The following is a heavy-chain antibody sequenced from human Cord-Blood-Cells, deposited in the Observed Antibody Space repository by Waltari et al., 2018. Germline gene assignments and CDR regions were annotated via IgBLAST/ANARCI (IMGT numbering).Heavy chain of an antibody. CDR3: ANLEGYSGYDFDY. D-gene: IGHD5-12*01. CDR1: GFTFSSYA. Sequence: EVQLLESGGGLVQPGGCLRLSCGASGFTFSSYALSWVRQAPGKGLEWVSAISGSGGSTYYADSVKGRFTISRDNSKNTLYLQMNSLRAEDTAVYYCANLEGYSGYDFDYWGQGTLVTVSS. V-gene: IGHV3-23*01. CDR2: ISGSGGST. J-gene: IGHJ4*02.